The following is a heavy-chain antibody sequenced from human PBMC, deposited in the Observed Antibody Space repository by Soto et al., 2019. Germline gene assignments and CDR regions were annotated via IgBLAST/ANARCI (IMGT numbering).Heavy chain of an antibody. Sequence: SETLSLTCTMYSQSFSDYYWNWIRQTPGKGLEWIGEINRSGRTKYNPSLKSRVAISVDTSKNSLYLQMNSLRAEDTAVYYCATDSGSYSALFDYWGQGTLVTVSS. D-gene: IGHD1-26*01. CDR1: SQSFSDYY. CDR2: INRSGRT. J-gene: IGHJ4*02. V-gene: IGHV4-34*01. CDR3: ATDSGSYSALFDY.